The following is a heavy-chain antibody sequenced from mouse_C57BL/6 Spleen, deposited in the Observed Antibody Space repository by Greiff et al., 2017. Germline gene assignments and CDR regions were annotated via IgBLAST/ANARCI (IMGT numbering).Heavy chain of an antibody. Sequence: EVKLLESGAELVRPGASVKLSCTASGFNIKDDYMHWVKQRPEQGLEWIGWIDPENGDTEYASKFQGKATITADTSSNTAYLQLSSLTSEDTAVYYCTTEATVAPGAMDYWGQGTSVTVSS. CDR1: GFNIKDDY. D-gene: IGHD1-1*01. CDR2: IDPENGDT. V-gene: IGHV14-4*01. CDR3: TTEATVAPGAMDY. J-gene: IGHJ4*01.